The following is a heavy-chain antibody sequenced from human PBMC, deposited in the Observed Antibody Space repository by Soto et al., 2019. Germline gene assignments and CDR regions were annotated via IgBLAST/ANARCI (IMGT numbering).Heavy chain of an antibody. CDR2: ISANNGNT. J-gene: IGHJ4*02. D-gene: IGHD3-22*01. V-gene: IGHV1-18*01. Sequence: GASVKVSCKASGYTFTPFGISWVRQAPGQGLEWVGWISANNGNTKYSQKFQGRVSLTTETSASTAYMELRSLRSDDTAVYFCATEPIYYNDGSGYYPLGHWGQGTLVTVSS. CDR1: GYTFTPFG. CDR3: ATEPIYYNDGSGYYPLGH.